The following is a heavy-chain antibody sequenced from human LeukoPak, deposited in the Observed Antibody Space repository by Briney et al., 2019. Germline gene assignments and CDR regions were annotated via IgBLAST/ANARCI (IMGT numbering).Heavy chain of an antibody. CDR3: AKNTHSSSWYKGSDY. J-gene: IGHJ4*02. Sequence: ASVKVSCKASGYTFLTSGISWVRQAPGQGLEWMGWISVYNHNTNYAQKFQGRVTVTTDTSTGTAYMELRSLRSDDTAVYHCAKNTHSSSWYKGSDYWGQGTLVTVSS. CDR1: GYTFLTSG. D-gene: IGHD6-13*01. CDR2: ISVYNHNT. V-gene: IGHV1-18*01.